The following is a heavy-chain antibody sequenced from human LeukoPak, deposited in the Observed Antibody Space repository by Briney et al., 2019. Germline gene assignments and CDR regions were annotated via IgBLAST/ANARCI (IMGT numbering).Heavy chain of an antibody. V-gene: IGHV3-23*01. D-gene: IGHD3-10*01. CDR3: AKDPFNYGPFDS. Sequence: GRTLRLSCAASGFTFSSQAMSWVRQAPGKGLEWGSTISNSGVTTYYADSVKGRSTISRDNSKNTLYLQMNSLRAEDTAVYYCAKDPFNYGPFDSWGQGTLVTVSS. CDR1: GFTFSSQA. J-gene: IGHJ5*01. CDR2: ISNSGVTT.